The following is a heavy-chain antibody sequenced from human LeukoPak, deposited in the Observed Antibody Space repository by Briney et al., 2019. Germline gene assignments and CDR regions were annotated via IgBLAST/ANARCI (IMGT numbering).Heavy chain of an antibody. CDR2: IYFSGHT. V-gene: IGHV4-30-4*08. D-gene: IGHD2-2*01. CDR3: ASKYCTSTSCYETFDC. CDR1: GASINSGDYY. Sequence: PSETLSLTCTVSGASINSGDYYWTWLRQPPGKGLEWIGYIYFSGHTYYNPSLKSRSLMSLDTSKNQFSLEVRSVTAADTAVYYCASKYCTSTSCYETFDCWGQGTLVTVSS. J-gene: IGHJ4*02.